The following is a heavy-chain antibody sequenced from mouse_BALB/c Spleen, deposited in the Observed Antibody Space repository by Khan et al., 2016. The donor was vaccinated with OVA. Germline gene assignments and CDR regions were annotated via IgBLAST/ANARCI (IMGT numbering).Heavy chain of an antibody. Sequence: VQLQQSGPELMKPWASVKITCKASGYSFTSYYIHWVKQSLGKTLEWLGYIDPVNGGSTYNQKFKGKTTLTVDESSSTAYIHHSSLTSEDSAVYDCARNDSTCWYDKWDHGTLVTVAA. CDR1: GYSFTSYY. CDR2: IDPVNGGS. V-gene: IGHV1-31*01. CDR3: ARNDSTCWYDK. D-gene: IGHD1-1*01. J-gene: IGHJ3*01.